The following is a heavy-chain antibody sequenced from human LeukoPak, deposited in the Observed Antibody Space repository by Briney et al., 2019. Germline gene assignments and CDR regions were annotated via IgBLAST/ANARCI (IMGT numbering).Heavy chain of an antibody. D-gene: IGHD6-19*01. V-gene: IGHV4-59*01. CDR2: IYYSGST. Sequence: SDTLSLTCTVSGGSISSYYWSWIRQPPGKGLEWIGYIYYSGSTNYNPSLKSRVTISVDTSKNQFSLKLSSVTAADTAVYYCAREVWAVAGFLHYYYYGMDVWGQGTTVTVSS. J-gene: IGHJ6*02. CDR1: GGSISSYY. CDR3: AREVWAVAGFLHYYYYGMDV.